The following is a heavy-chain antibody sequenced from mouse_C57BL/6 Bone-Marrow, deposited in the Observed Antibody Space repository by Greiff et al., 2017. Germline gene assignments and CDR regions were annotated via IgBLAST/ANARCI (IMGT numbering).Heavy chain of an antibody. CDR3: ARRWGSTPLGY. V-gene: IGHV5-6*01. D-gene: IGHD1-1*01. J-gene: IGHJ3*02. Sequence: EVQVVESGGDLVKPGGSLKLSCAASGFTFSSYGMSWVRQTPDKRLEWVATISSGGSYTYYPDSVKGRFTISRDNAKNTLYLQMSSLKSEDTAMYYCARRWGSTPLGYWGQGTLVTVSA. CDR1: GFTFSSYG. CDR2: ISSGGSYT.